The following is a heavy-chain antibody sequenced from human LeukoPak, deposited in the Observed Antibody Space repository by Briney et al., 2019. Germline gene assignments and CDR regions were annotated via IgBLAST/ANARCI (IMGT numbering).Heavy chain of an antibody. CDR2: ISTSSSYI. J-gene: IGHJ4*02. V-gene: IGHV3-21*01. Sequence: GGPLRLSCKASGFTFSSYSMHWIRQAPEKGLESVSSISTSSSYIYYADSFKGQVTIPSDNAKNPLYLQMNSLRDEDTAVYYCARVAPPEDNYDSSGLVPLFDYWGQGTLVTDSS. CDR1: GFTFSSYS. CDR3: ARVAPPEDNYDSSGLVPLFDY. D-gene: IGHD3-22*01.